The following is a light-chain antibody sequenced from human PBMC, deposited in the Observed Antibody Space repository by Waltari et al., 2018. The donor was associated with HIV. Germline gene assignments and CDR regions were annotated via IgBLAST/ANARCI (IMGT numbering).Light chain of an antibody. V-gene: IGLV1-51*01. CDR3: GTWDRTLGGGV. CDR2: YNT. J-gene: IGLJ3*02. Sequence: QSVLTQPPSVSAAPGPKVTTPCSRSNSNIGNDYVSSYQHVPGAAPRLLIYYNTKRPSGIPDRFSGSKSGTSATLAITGLQTGDEADYYCGTWDRTLGGGVFGGGTKLTVL. CDR1: NSNIGNDY.